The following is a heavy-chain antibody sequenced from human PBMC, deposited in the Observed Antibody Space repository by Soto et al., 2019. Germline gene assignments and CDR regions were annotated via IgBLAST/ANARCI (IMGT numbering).Heavy chain of an antibody. V-gene: IGHV3-23*01. J-gene: IGHJ3*02. D-gene: IGHD1-26*01. CDR1: EFTFSNYA. CDR2: ISYGGGTT. CDR3: AREVQIDWRVGKGAAFDI. Sequence: PGGSLRLSCAASEFTFSNYAMSWVRQAPGKGLEWVSAISYGGGTTYYADSVKGRFTISRDNSKNTLYLQMNSLRAEDTAVYYCAREVQIDWRVGKGAAFDIWGQGTMVTVSS.